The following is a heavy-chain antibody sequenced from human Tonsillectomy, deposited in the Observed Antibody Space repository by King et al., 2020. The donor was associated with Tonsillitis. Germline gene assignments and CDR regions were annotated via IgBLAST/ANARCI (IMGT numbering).Heavy chain of an antibody. D-gene: IGHD3-22*01. CDR1: GGTFSSYA. CDR2: IIPIFGTG. Sequence: VQLVESGAEVKKPGSSVKVSCKASGGTFSSYAISWVRQAPGQGLEWMGGIIPIFGTGNYAQKFQGRVTITADESPSTAYMELSSLRSEDTAVYYCARDGQDYYDSSGSSWFDPWGQGTLDTVSS. CDR3: ARDGQDYYDSSGSSWFDP. V-gene: IGHV1-69*01. J-gene: IGHJ5*02.